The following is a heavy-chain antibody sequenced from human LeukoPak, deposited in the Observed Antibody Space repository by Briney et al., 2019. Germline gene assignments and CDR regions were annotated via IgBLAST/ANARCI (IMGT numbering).Heavy chain of an antibody. J-gene: IGHJ4*02. CDR2: IYYSGST. D-gene: IGHD3-22*01. V-gene: IGHV4-39*01. Sequence: SQTLSLTCTVSGGSISSGDYYWGWIRQPPGKGLEWIGNIYYSGSTYYNPSLRSRLTISLDTSKNQFSLTLSSVTAADTAVYYCARLQYYYDSNGYYSLYYFDYWGQGTVVTVSS. CDR1: GGSISSGDYY. CDR3: ARLQYYYDSNGYYSLYYFDY.